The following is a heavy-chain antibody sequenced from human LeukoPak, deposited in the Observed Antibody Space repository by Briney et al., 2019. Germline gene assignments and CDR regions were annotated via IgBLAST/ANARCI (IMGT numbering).Heavy chain of an antibody. V-gene: IGHV3-33*01. J-gene: IGHJ4*02. CDR3: ARDAGGTYYFDY. D-gene: IGHD1-26*01. CDR1: GFTFSSYG. CDR2: IWCDGSNK. Sequence: GGSLRLSCAASGFTFSSYGMHWVRQAPGKGLEWVAVIWCDGSNKNYADSVKGRFTISRDNSKNTLYLQMNSLRAEDTAVYYCARDAGGTYYFDYWGQGTLVTVSS.